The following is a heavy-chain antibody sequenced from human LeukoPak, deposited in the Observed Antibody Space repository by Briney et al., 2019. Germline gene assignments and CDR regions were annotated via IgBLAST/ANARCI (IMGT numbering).Heavy chain of an antibody. D-gene: IGHD3-10*01. CDR3: AKVRYNYGDDY. V-gene: IGHV3-53*01. J-gene: IGHJ4*02. Sequence: GGSLRLSCAASGLTVSGNYMSWVRQVPGKGLEWISLIYPGGNTYYAKSVEDRFTISRDNSKNTLYLRMDSLKAEDTAVYYCAKVRYNYGDDYWGQGTLVTVSS. CDR1: GLTVSGNY. CDR2: IYPGGNT.